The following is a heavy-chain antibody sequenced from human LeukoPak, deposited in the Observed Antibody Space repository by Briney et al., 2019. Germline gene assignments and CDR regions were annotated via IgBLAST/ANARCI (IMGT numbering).Heavy chain of an antibody. V-gene: IGHV3-30*04. Sequence: GGSLRLSCAASGLTFSSYAMHWVRQAPGKGLEWVAVISYDGSNKYYTDSVKGRFTISRDNAKNSLYLQMNSLRAEDTAVYYCARLYSRVGPFDYWGQGTLVTVSS. CDR3: ARLYSRVGPFDY. D-gene: IGHD5-18*01. CDR1: GLTFSSYA. J-gene: IGHJ4*02. CDR2: ISYDGSNK.